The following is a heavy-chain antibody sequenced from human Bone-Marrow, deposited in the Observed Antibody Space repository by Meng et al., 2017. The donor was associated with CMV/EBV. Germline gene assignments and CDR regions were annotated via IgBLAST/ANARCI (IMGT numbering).Heavy chain of an antibody. J-gene: IGHJ3*02. CDR3: ARRSRGGRITIFGVATSWAAFDI. V-gene: IGHV1-46*01. CDR1: GYTFTSYY. CDR2: INPSGGST. Sequence: ASVKVSCKASGYTFTSYYMHWVRQAPGRGLEWMGIINPSGGSTSYAQKFQGRVTMTRDTSTSTVYMELSSLRSEDTAVYYCARRSRGGRITIFGVATSWAAFDIWGQGTMVTVSS. D-gene: IGHD3-3*01.